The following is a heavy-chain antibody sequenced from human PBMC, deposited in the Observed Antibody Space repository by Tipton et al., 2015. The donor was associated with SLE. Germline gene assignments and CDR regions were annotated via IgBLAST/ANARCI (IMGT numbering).Heavy chain of an antibody. CDR1: KFTFRTYA. J-gene: IGHJ6*02. CDR3: ARRFLEWFGYGMDV. CDR2: INHSGST. V-gene: IGHV4-34*08. Sequence: LRLSCAASKFTFRTYALNWIRQPPGKGLEWIGEINHSGSTKYNPSLKSRVTMSVDTSKNQFSLRLNSVTAADTAVYYCARRFLEWFGYGMDVWGQGTTVTVSS. D-gene: IGHD3-3*01.